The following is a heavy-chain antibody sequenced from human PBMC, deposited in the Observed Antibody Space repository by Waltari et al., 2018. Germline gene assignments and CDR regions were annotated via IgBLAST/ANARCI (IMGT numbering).Heavy chain of an antibody. D-gene: IGHD6-19*01. J-gene: IGHJ3*02. Sequence: QVQLQESGPGLVKPSETLSLTCTVSGYSISSGYYWGWIRQPPGKGREWIGSIYHSGSTYYDPSLSGRVTVSVDTSKNQFSLKLSSGTAADTAVYYCARISLVGSIAVAGYIGAFDIWGQGTMVTVSS. V-gene: IGHV4-38-2*02. CDR1: GYSISSGYY. CDR3: ARISLVGSIAVAGYIGAFDI. CDR2: IYHSGST.